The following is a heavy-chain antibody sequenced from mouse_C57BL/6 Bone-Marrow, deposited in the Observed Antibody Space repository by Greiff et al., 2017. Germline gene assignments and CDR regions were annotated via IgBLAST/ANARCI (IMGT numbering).Heavy chain of an antibody. Sequence: VQLQQSGPELVKPGASVKISCKASGYSFTGYYMNWVKQSPEKSLEWIGEINPSTGGTTYNQKFKAKATLTVDKSSSTAYMQLKSLTSEDSAVYYCARDLVAYWGQGTLVTVSA. V-gene: IGHV1-42*01. CDR3: ARDLVAY. J-gene: IGHJ3*01. CDR1: GYSFTGYY. CDR2: INPSTGGT.